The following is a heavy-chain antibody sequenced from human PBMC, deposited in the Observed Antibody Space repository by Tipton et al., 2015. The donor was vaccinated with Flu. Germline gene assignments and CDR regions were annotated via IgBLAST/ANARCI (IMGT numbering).Heavy chain of an antibody. CDR3: ARLLGEDGYNDYWYFDL. Sequence: TLSLTCTVSGGSISSYYWSWIRQPPGKGLEWIGYIYYSGSTNYNPSLKSRVTISVDTSKNQFSLKLSSVTAADTAVYYCARLLGEDGYNDYWYFDLWGRGTLVTVSS. V-gene: IGHV4-59*08. J-gene: IGHJ2*01. CDR1: GGSISSYY. D-gene: IGHD5-24*01. CDR2: IYYSGST.